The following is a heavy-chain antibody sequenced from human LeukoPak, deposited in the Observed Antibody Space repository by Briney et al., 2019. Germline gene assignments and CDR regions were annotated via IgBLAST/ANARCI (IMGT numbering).Heavy chain of an antibody. J-gene: IGHJ6*03. D-gene: IGHD3-9*01. Sequence: GASVKVSCKASGYTFTGYYMHWVRQAPGQGLEWMGGIIPIFGTANYAQKFQGRVTITADKSTSTAYMELSSLRSEDTAVYYCARPLRSDYDILTGSYYYYMGVWGKGTTVTISS. V-gene: IGHV1-69*06. CDR1: GYTFTGYY. CDR3: ARPLRSDYDILTGSYYYYMGV. CDR2: IIPIFGTA.